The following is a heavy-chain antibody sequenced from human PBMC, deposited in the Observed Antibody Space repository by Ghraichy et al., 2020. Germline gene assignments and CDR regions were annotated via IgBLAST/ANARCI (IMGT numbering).Heavy chain of an antibody. CDR2: ISGSGEST. Sequence: LSLTCAGSGFSFRSYAMNWVRQAPGEGLEWVSGISGSGESTYYTDSVKGRFTISRDNSKNTLYLQMNSLRGEDTAIYSCAKDLGELLFSFDSWGQGTLVPVS. V-gene: IGHV3-23*01. CDR3: AKDLGELLFSFDS. J-gene: IGHJ4*02. CDR1: GFSFRSYA. D-gene: IGHD1-26*01.